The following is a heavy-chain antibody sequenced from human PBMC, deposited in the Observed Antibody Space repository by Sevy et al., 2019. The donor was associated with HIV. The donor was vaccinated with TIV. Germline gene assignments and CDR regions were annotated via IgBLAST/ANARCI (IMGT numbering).Heavy chain of an antibody. Sequence: GGSLRLSCAASGFTFSSYDMRWVRQATGKGLEWVSAIGTAGDTYYPGSVKGRFTISRENAKNTLSLQMHSLRVEDTAVYYCAKDRAVLVGDAFDLWGQGTMVTVSS. V-gene: IGHV3-13*01. CDR1: GFTFSSYD. D-gene: IGHD2-15*01. CDR3: AKDRAVLVGDAFDL. CDR2: IGTAGDT. J-gene: IGHJ3*01.